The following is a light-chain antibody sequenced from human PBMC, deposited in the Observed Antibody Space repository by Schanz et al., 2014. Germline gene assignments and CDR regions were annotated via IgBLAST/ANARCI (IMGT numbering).Light chain of an antibody. V-gene: IGKV1-9*01. CDR1: QGVSNY. Sequence: IQLTQSPSSLSASVGDTVTITCRASQGVSNYLAWYQQKLGKAPNLLIYDASTLQSGVPSRFRGSGSGTDFPLTSSSRQPEDCATYYCQLLRSSPPTFGPGTKVDIK. CDR3: QLLRSSPPT. J-gene: IGKJ3*01. CDR2: DAS.